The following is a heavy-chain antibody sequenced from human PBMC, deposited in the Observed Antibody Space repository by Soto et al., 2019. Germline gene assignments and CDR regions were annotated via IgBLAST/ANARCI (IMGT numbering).Heavy chain of an antibody. J-gene: IGHJ5*02. CDR3: AKEWNPYINCRFDP. Sequence: SETLSLTYAVFCGTIINGGYPWSCIRQPPGKGLEWIGYFYHSGSAYYNPSLKSRVTISVDRSKNQFSLKLSSVTAADTAVYYCAKEWNPYINCRFDPWGQGTLVTVSS. CDR2: FYHSGSA. V-gene: IGHV4-30-2*01. CDR1: CGTIINGGYP. D-gene: IGHD1-1*01.